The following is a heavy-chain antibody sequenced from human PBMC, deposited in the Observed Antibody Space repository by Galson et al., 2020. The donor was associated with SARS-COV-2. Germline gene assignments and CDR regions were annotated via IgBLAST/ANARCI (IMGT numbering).Heavy chain of an antibody. CDR1: GSSISSSSYY. D-gene: IGHD5-12*01. Sequence: TETLSLTCTVSGSSISSSSYYWGWLRQPPPKGLEWIGSIYYRGSTYYNPSLKSRVTISVDTSKNQFSLKLSSVTAADTAVYYCARLWGRDGYNLDAFDIWGQGTMVTVSS. V-gene: IGHV4-39*01. CDR3: ARLWGRDGYNLDAFDI. CDR2: IYYRGST. J-gene: IGHJ3*02.